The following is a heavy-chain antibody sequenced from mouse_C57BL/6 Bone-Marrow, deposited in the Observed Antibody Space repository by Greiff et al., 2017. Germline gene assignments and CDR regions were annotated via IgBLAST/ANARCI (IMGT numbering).Heavy chain of an antibody. Sequence: QVQLQQSGAELARPGASVKMSCKASGYTFTSYGIRWVKQRPGQGLEWIGEIDPRSGNTYYNEKFKGKATLTADKSSSTAYMELRSLTSEDSAVYYCARDYGSSYAYWGQGTTVTVSA. CDR2: IDPRSGNT. D-gene: IGHD1-1*01. CDR1: GYTFTSYG. V-gene: IGHV1-81*01. J-gene: IGHJ3*01. CDR3: ARDYGSSYAY.